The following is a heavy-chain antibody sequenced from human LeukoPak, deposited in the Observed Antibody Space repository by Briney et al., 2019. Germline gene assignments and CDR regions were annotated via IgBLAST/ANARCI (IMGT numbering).Heavy chain of an antibody. J-gene: IGHJ4*02. CDR3: ARRSSGWYRYDY. D-gene: IGHD6-19*01. V-gene: IGHV4-61*02. CDR1: GASISSGTYS. CDR2: IDTSGST. Sequence: PSETLSLICTVSGASISSGTYSWSWIRQPAGKGLEWIGRIDTSGSTNYNPSLKSRVTISVDTPKNQFSLRLSSVTAADTAVYYCARRSSGWYRYDYWGQGTLSPSPQ.